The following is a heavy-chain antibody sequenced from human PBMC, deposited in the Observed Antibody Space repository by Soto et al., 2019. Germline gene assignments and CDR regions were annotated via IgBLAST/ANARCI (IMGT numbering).Heavy chain of an antibody. CDR3: ARSIAAAGWGFDY. CDR2: IYTSGST. D-gene: IGHD6-13*01. Sequence: KPSETLSLTCTVSGGSISNYYWNWIRQPAGKGLEWIGRIYTSGSTNYNPSLKSRVTMSVDTSKNQFSLKLSSVTAADTAVYYCARSIAAAGWGFDYWGQGTLVTVSS. J-gene: IGHJ4*02. V-gene: IGHV4-4*07. CDR1: GGSISNYY.